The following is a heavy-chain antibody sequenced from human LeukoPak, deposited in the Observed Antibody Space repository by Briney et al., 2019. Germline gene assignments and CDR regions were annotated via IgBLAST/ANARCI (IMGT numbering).Heavy chain of an antibody. CDR1: GGTFNTHI. V-gene: IGHV1-69*08. CDR3: TRVTLRGSKYNWFDP. D-gene: IGHD1-26*01. Sequence: ASVKVSFKSSGGTFNTHIFNWVRQAPGQGLEWMGRITPIIGTIKYAQRFQGRVTITADTSTSTAYLELRGLTYDDSAVYYCTRVTLRGSKYNWFDPWGQGTHVSVSS. J-gene: IGHJ5*02. CDR2: ITPIIGTI.